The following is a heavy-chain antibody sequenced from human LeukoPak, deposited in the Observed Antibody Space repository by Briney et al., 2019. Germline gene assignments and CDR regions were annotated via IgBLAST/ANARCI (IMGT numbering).Heavy chain of an antibody. D-gene: IGHD4-23*01. Sequence: SQTLSLTCTVSGGSINGGDYYWSWIRQPPGKGLEWIGYIYYSGSTYYNPSLQSRVIISVDTSKNQFSLKLTSVTAADTAVYYCARRYGSIGWCFDLWGRGTLITVSS. J-gene: IGHJ2*01. V-gene: IGHV4-30-4*01. CDR2: IYYSGST. CDR1: GGSINGGDYY. CDR3: ARRYGSIGWCFDL.